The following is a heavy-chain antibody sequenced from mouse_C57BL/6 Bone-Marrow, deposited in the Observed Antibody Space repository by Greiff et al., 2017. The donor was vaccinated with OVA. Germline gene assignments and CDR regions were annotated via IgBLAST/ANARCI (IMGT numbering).Heavy chain of an antibody. CDR1: GYTFTSYG. Sequence: VQLQESGAELARPGASVKLSCKASGYTFTSYGISWVKQRTGQGLEWIGEIYPRSGNTYYNEKFKGKATLTADKSSSTAYMELRSLTSEDSAVYFCARALFWYFDVWGTGTTVTVSS. V-gene: IGHV1-81*01. CDR3: ARALFWYFDV. J-gene: IGHJ1*03. CDR2: IYPRSGNT.